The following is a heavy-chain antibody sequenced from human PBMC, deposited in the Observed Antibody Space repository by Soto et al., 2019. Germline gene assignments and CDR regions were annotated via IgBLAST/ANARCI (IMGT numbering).Heavy chain of an antibody. CDR3: ARESEDLTSNFDY. CDR2: ISSTTNYI. CDR1: GFTFTRYS. V-gene: IGHV3-21*01. J-gene: IGHJ4*02. Sequence: GGSLRLSCAASGFTFTRYSMNWVRQAPGKGLEWVSSISSTTNYIYYADSMKGRFTVSRDNAKNSVYLEINSLSAEDTAVYYCARESEDLTSNFDYWGQGTLVTVSS.